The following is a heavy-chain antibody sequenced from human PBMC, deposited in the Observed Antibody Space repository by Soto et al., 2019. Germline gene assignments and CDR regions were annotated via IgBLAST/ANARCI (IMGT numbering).Heavy chain of an antibody. Sequence: GGSLRLSCAASGFTFSSYSTNWVRQAPGKGLEWVSSISSSSSYIYYADSVKGRFTISRDNAKNSLYLQMNSLRAEDTAVYYCERSDKAMATNWYFDLWGRGTLVTVSS. V-gene: IGHV3-21*01. CDR2: ISSSSSYI. CDR1: GFTFSSYS. J-gene: IGHJ2*01. CDR3: ERSDKAMATNWYFDL. D-gene: IGHD5-18*01.